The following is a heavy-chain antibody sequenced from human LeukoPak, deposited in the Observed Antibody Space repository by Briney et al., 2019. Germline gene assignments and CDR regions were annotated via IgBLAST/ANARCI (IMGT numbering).Heavy chain of an antibody. J-gene: IGHJ5*02. V-gene: IGHV4-34*01. D-gene: IGHD6-13*01. CDR1: GGSFSGYY. CDR3: ARQAYSSNLGWFDP. CDR2: IYNSGST. Sequence: SETLSLTCAVYGGSFSGYYWSWIRQPPGKGLEWIGNIYNSGSTYYNPSLKSRVTISVDTSKNQSSLKLSSVTAADTAVYYCARQAYSSNLGWFDPWGQGTLVTVSS.